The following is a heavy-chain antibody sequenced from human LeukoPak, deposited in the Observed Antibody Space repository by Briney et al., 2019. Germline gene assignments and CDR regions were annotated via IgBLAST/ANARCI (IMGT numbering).Heavy chain of an antibody. V-gene: IGHV4-59*11. CDR2: IYYSGST. CDR1: GGSISSHY. J-gene: IGHJ4*02. D-gene: IGHD5-18*01. CDR3: ARGNSYGYDVLDY. Sequence: SSETLSLTCTVSGGSISSHYWSWIRQPPGKGLGWLGYIYYSGSTNYNPSLKSRVTISVHTSKNQFSLKLSSVTAADTAVYYCARGNSYGYDVLDYWGQGTLVTVSS.